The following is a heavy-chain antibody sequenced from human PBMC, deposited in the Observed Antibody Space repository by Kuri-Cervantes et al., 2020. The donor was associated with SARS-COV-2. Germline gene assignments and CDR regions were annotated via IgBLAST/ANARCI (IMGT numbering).Heavy chain of an antibody. V-gene: IGHV3-33*08. Sequence: GGSLRLSCAASGFTFSSYGMHWVRQAPGKGLEWVAVIWYDGSNKYYADSVKGRFTISRDNSKNTLYLQMSSLRAEDTAVYYCAREEYSSSWWGDLGPFDYWGQGTLVTVSS. J-gene: IGHJ4*02. CDR3: AREEYSSSWWGDLGPFDY. CDR1: GFTFSSYG. D-gene: IGHD6-13*01. CDR2: IWYDGSNK.